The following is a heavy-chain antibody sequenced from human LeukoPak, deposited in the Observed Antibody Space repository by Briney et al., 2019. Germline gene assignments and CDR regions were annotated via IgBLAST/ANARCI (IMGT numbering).Heavy chain of an antibody. CDR2: ISGSGGST. D-gene: IGHD3-10*01. Sequence: PGGSLSLSCAASGFTFSSYAMSGFRQPPGRGREWVSAISGSGGSTYYADSVKGRFTISRDNSKNTLYLQMNSVRAEDTAVYYCAKDNYYGSGRNAFDIWGQGTMVTVSS. CDR1: GFTFSSYA. J-gene: IGHJ3*02. CDR3: AKDNYYGSGRNAFDI. V-gene: IGHV3-23*01.